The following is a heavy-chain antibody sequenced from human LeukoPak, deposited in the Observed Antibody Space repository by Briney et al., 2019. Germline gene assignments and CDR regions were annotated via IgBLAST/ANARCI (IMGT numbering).Heavy chain of an antibody. Sequence: ASVKVSCKASGYTFTSYGISWVRQAPGQGLEWMGRIIPILGIANYAQKFQGRVTITADKSTSTAYMELSSLRSEDTAVYYCARAATQLRRSAFDIWGQGTMVTVSS. CDR3: ARAATQLRRSAFDI. CDR2: IIPILGIA. V-gene: IGHV1-69*04. D-gene: IGHD1-7*01. J-gene: IGHJ3*02. CDR1: GYTFTSYG.